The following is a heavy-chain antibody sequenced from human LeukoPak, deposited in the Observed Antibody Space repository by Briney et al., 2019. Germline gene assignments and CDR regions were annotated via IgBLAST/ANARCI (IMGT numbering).Heavy chain of an antibody. CDR1: GFTFSSYA. J-gene: IGHJ3*02. D-gene: IGHD3-9*01. CDR2: ISGIGGST. CDR3: AKDLGHYDILTGYRHDAFDI. Sequence: GGSLRLSCTASGFTFSSYAMSWVRQAPGKGLEWVSAISGIGGSTYYADSVKGRFTISRDNSKNTLYLQMSSLRAEDTAVYYCAKDLGHYDILTGYRHDAFDIWGQGTMVTVSS. V-gene: IGHV3-23*01.